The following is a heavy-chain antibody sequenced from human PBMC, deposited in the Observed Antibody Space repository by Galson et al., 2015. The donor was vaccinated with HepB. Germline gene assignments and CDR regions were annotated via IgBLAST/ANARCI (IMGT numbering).Heavy chain of an antibody. CDR1: GFTFSSYS. CDR3: ARELSARYYDSSGYYWGTYYFDY. V-gene: IGHV3-48*02. J-gene: IGHJ4*02. D-gene: IGHD3-22*01. Sequence: SLRLSCAASGFTFSSYSMNWVRQAPGKGLEWVSYISSSSSTIYYADSVKGRFTISRDNAKNSLYLQMNSLRDEDTAVYYCARELSARYYDSSGYYWGTYYFDYWGQGTLVTVSS. CDR2: ISSSSSTI.